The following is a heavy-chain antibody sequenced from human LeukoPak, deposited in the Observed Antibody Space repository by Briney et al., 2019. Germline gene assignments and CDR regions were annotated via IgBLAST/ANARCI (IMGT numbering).Heavy chain of an antibody. CDR2: IYPGDSDT. D-gene: IGHD3-22*01. CDR1: GYSFTSYW. CDR3: ARHRRYYDSSGYYIDY. Sequence: GESLKISCKGSGYSFTSYWIGWVRQMPGKGLEWVGIIYPGDSDTRYSPSFQGQVTISADKSISTAYLQWSSLKASDTAMYYCARHRRYYDSSGYYIDYWGQGTLVTVSS. J-gene: IGHJ4*02. V-gene: IGHV5-51*01.